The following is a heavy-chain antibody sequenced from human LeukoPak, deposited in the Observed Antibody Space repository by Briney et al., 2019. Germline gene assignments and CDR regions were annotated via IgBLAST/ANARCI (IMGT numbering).Heavy chain of an antibody. J-gene: IGHJ4*02. CDR1: GYTFTSYG. CDR3: ARGPNYYGSGSYLDY. D-gene: IGHD3-10*01. V-gene: IGHV1-69*06. Sequence: GASVKVSCKASGYTFTSYGISWVRQAPGQGLEWMGGIIPIFGTANYAQKFQGRVTITADKSTSTAYMELSSLRSEDTAVYYCARGPNYYGSGSYLDYWGQGTLVTVSS. CDR2: IIPIFGTA.